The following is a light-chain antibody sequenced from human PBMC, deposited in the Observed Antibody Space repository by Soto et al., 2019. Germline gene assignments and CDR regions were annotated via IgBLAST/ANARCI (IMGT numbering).Light chain of an antibody. CDR1: QTITNW. Sequence: DIQMTQSPSILSASVVDRVTITCRSSQTITNWLAWYQQKPGKAPRLLIYEASRLESWGPSRFSGSGSGTEFTLTISSLQSEDFATYYCQQYKSFWTFGQGTKVDI. V-gene: IGKV1-5*01. CDR2: EAS. J-gene: IGKJ1*01. CDR3: QQYKSFWT.